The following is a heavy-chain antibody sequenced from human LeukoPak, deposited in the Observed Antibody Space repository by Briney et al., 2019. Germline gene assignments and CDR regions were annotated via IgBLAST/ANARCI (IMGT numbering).Heavy chain of an antibody. CDR1: GFTFSDYY. V-gene: IGHV3-11*06. Sequence: GGSLRLSCAASGFTFSDYYMSWIRQAPGKGLEWVSYISSSSSYTNYADSVKGRFTISRDNAKNSLYLQMNSLRAEDTAVYYRARDTRATYYYGSGDYYFDYWGQGTLVTVSS. CDR2: ISSSSSYT. J-gene: IGHJ4*02. D-gene: IGHD3-10*01. CDR3: ARDTRATYYYGSGDYYFDY.